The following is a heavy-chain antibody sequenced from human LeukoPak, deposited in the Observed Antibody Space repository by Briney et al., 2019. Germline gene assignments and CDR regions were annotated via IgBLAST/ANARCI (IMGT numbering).Heavy chain of an antibody. J-gene: IGHJ4*02. Sequence: GESLQISCKGSGYNFTSYWIGWVRQMPGKGLEWMGIIYPGDSDTRYSPSFQGQVTISADKSISTAYLQWSSLKASDTAIYSCARHPGRGSKYYFDSWGQGTLVTVSS. V-gene: IGHV5-51*01. CDR3: ARHPGRGSKYYFDS. D-gene: IGHD3-10*01. CDR1: GYNFTSYW. CDR2: IYPGDSDT.